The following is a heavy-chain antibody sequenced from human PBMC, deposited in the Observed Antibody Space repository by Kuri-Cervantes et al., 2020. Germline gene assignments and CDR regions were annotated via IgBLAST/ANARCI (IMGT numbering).Heavy chain of an antibody. Sequence: ASVKVSCKASGGTLSRYAISWVRQAPGQGLEWMGWMNPNSGNTGYAQKFQGRVTITRDTSASTAYMELSSLRSEDTAVYYCARDPRRGQGRNYYYYYYYMDVWGKGTTVTVSS. D-gene: IGHD1-7*01. V-gene: IGHV1-8*03. J-gene: IGHJ6*03. CDR2: MNPNSGNT. CDR3: ARDPRRGQGRNYYYYYYYMDV. CDR1: GGTLSRYA.